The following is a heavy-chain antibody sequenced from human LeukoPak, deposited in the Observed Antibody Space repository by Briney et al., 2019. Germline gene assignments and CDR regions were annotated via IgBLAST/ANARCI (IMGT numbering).Heavy chain of an antibody. CDR2: ISGDGGST. V-gene: IGHV3-43*02. J-gene: IGHJ5*02. CDR3: AKDIGDVPYNWFDP. D-gene: IGHD2-2*01. CDR1: GFTFDDYA. Sequence: GGSLRLSCAASGFTFDDYAMHWVRQAPGKGLEWVSLISGDGGSTYYADSVKGRFTISRDNSKNSLYLQINSLRTEDTALYYCAKDIGDVPYNWFDPWGQGTLVTVSS.